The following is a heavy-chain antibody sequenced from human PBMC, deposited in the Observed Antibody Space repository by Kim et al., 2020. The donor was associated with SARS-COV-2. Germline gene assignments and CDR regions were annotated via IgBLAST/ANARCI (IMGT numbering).Heavy chain of an antibody. D-gene: IGHD6-19*01. Sequence: AHYAEKYQGRVTMTADEATSTAYMELSSLRSEDTAVYYCAKALPSGWFDPWGQGTLVTVSS. CDR3: AKALPSGWFDP. V-gene: IGHV1-69*01. CDR2: A. J-gene: IGHJ5*02.